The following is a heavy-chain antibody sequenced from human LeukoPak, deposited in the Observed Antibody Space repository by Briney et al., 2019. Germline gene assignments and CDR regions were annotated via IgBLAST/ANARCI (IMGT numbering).Heavy chain of an antibody. CDR1: GYTFTGYY. CDR2: INPNSGGT. V-gene: IGHV1-2*04. Sequence: GASVKVSCKASGYTFTGYYMHWVRQAPGQGLEWMGWINPNSGGTNYAQKFQGWVTMTRDTSISTAYMELSRLRSDDTAVYYCARGGNVWGSYHLNWFDPWGQGTLVTVSS. D-gene: IGHD3-16*02. J-gene: IGHJ5*02. CDR3: ARGGNVWGSYHLNWFDP.